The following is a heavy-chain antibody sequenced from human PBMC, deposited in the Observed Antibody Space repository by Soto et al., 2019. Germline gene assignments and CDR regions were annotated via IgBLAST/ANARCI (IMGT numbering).Heavy chain of an antibody. CDR3: ARDLTIFGVVITIGDYYGMDV. V-gene: IGHV1-46*01. J-gene: IGHJ6*02. D-gene: IGHD3-3*01. CDR2: INPSGGST. CDR1: GYTFTSYY. Sequence: QVQLVQSGAEVKKPGASVKVSCKASGYTFTSYYMHWVRQAPGQGLEWMGIINPSGGSTSYAQKFQGRVTMTRDTSTSTVYMELSSLRSEDTAVYYCARDLTIFGVVITIGDYYGMDVWGQGTTVTVS.